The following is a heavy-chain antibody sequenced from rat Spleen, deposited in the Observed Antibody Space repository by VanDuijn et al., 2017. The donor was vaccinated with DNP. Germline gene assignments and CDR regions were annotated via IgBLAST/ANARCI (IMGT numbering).Heavy chain of an antibody. V-gene: IGHV1-43*01. CDR3: ARWEWYFDC. CDR1: GYIFSSNY. J-gene: IGHJ1*01. D-gene: IGHD5-1*01. Sequence: QVQLQQSGAELAKPGSSVKISCRASGYIFSSNYIGWIKQTTGQGLEYIGYINTGSGGTNYNEKFKGKATLTVDKSSSTAFMQLSSLTPDDSAVYYCARWEWYFDCWGPGTMVTVSS. CDR2: INTGSGGT.